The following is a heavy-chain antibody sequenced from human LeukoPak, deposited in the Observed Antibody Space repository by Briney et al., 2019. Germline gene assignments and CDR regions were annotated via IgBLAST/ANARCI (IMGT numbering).Heavy chain of an antibody. D-gene: IGHD6-6*01. CDR2: INPNTGGT. J-gene: IGHJ4*02. Sequence: ASVKVSCKASGYTFTGYYMHWVRQAPGQGLAWVGWINPNTGGTNYAQRFQGRVTMTGDTSISTAYMELSRLRSDDTAVYYCARDFEYNSATYYFDYWGQGTLVTVSS. CDR3: ARDFEYNSATYYFDY. CDR1: GYTFTGYY. V-gene: IGHV1-2*02.